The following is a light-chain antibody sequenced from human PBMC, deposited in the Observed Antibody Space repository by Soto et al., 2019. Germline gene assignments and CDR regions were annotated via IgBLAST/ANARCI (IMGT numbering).Light chain of an antibody. Sequence: EIVLTQSPGTLSLSPEERVTLSCRASQSVSSNYLAWYQQKPGQAPRLLIYSASSRATGIPDRFSGSGSGTDLTLTINRLEPEDFAVYYCQQYGGSPRVTFGGGTKVEIK. CDR2: SAS. V-gene: IGKV3-20*01. CDR1: QSVSSNY. J-gene: IGKJ4*01. CDR3: QQYGGSPRVT.